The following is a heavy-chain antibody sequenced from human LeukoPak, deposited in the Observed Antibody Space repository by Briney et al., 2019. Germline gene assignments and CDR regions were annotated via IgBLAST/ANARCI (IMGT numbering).Heavy chain of an antibody. Sequence: ASVKVSCKSSGYTFITYGISWVRQASGQGLEWMGGISTYDGNTNYAQKFQGRVTMTTDTSTSTAYMELRSLRSDDTAVYYCARALYSNYVRALYYFDFWGQGMLVTVSS. D-gene: IGHD4-11*01. CDR3: ARALYSNYVRALYYFDF. J-gene: IGHJ4*02. V-gene: IGHV1-18*01. CDR1: GYTFITYG. CDR2: ISTYDGNT.